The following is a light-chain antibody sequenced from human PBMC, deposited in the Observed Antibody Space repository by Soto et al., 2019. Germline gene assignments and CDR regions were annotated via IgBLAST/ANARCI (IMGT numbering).Light chain of an antibody. CDR1: QSLNKY. Sequence: DIQMTQSPSSLSASVGDSVTITCRASQSLNKYLNWDQHKPGKATSLLIYGASSLHSGVPARFSGAGGGTYYSLTINSLQPEDSATYYCQQTYNTPGTFGRGNKVEI. CDR3: QQTYNTPGT. CDR2: GAS. J-gene: IGKJ1*01. V-gene: IGKV1-39*01.